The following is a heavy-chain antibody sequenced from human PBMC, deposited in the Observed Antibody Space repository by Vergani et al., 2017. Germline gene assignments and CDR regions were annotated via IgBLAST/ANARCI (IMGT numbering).Heavy chain of an antibody. J-gene: IGHJ6*03. Sequence: EVQLLESGGGLVQPGGSLRLSCAASGFTFSSYAMSWVRQAPGKGLEWVSAISGSGGSTYYADSVKGRFTISRDNSKNTLYLQMNSLRAEDTAVYYCAKAHPNFTMIRGGRYNYYYDMDVWGKGTTVTVSS. D-gene: IGHD3-10*01. CDR3: AKAHPNFTMIRGGRYNYYYDMDV. CDR2: ISGSGGST. V-gene: IGHV3-23*01. CDR1: GFTFSSYA.